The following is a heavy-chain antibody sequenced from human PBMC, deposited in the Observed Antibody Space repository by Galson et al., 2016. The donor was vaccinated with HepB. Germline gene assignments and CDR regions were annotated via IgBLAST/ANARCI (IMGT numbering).Heavy chain of an antibody. CDR2: ISYDGSNK. CDR3: ASIAAAGYYYGMDV. D-gene: IGHD6-13*01. J-gene: IGHJ6*02. CDR1: GFTFSIYA. Sequence: SLRLSCAASGFTFSIYAMHWVRQASGKGLEWVAVISYDGSNKYYADSVKGRFTISRDNSKNTLYLQMNSLRAEDTAVYYCASIAAAGYYYGMDVWGQGTTVTVSS. V-gene: IGHV3-30-3*01.